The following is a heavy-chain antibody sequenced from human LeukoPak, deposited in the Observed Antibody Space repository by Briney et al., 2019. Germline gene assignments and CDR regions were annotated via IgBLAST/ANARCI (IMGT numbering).Heavy chain of an antibody. J-gene: IGHJ5*02. Sequence: GGSLRLSCAPSGFNFVKYWMTWVRQVPGKGLEWVANINDDGSQKYYVDSVKGRFTISRDNGKKSLYLQMNSLRGEDTAVYYCARDTSRGFDPWGQGTLVTVSS. CDR1: GFNFVKYW. D-gene: IGHD6-13*01. CDR3: ARDTSRGFDP. CDR2: INDDGSQK. V-gene: IGHV3-7*01.